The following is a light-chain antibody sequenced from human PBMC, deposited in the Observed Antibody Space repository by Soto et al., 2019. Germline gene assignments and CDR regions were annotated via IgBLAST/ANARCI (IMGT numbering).Light chain of an antibody. CDR3: QQYGSSP. CDR2: KAS. CDR1: QSISDY. J-gene: IGKJ3*01. Sequence: IHMTQSASSLSASVGNRVTITCRASQSISDYLSWYQHKPGKAPKLLIYKASTLKSGVPSRFSGSGSGTDFTLTISRMEPEDFAVYYCQQYGSSPFGPGTKVDIK. V-gene: IGKV1-5*03.